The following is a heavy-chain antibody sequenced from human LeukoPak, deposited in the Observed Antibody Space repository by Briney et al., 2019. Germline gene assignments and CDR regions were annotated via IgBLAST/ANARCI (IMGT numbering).Heavy chain of an antibody. D-gene: IGHD6-19*01. CDR2: INPSGGST. CDR3: AREGDSSGWYMDFDY. CDR1: GYTFTSYY. V-gene: IGHV1-46*01. J-gene: IGHJ4*02. Sequence: ASVKVSCKASGYTFTSYYMHWVRQAPGQGLEWMGIINPSGGSTSYAQKLQGRVTMTRDTSTSTVYMELSSLRSEDTAVYYCAREGDSSGWYMDFDYWGQGTLVTVSS.